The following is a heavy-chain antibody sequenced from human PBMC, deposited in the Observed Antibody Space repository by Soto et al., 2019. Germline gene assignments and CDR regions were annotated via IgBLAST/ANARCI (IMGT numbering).Heavy chain of an antibody. Sequence: QVQLVQSGAEVKKPGSSVKVSCKASGGTFSSYTISWVRQAPGQGLEWMGRIIPILGIANYAQKFQGRVTITADKSTSTAYMELSSLRSEDTAVYYCAISGMVRGVDYFDYWGQGTLVTASS. CDR1: GGTFSSYT. D-gene: IGHD3-10*01. J-gene: IGHJ4*02. CDR2: IIPILGIA. CDR3: AISGMVRGVDYFDY. V-gene: IGHV1-69*02.